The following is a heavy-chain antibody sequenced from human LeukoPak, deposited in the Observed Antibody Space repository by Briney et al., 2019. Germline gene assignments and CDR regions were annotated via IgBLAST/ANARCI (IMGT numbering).Heavy chain of an antibody. D-gene: IGHD3-9*01. CDR1: GYTFTSYA. J-gene: IGHJ4*02. CDR2: ISAYNGNT. CDR3: ARDRYDILTMFDY. Sequence: GASVKVSCKASGYTFTSYAMHWVRQAPGQGLEWMGWISAYNGNTNYAQKLQGRVTMTTDTSTSTAYMELRSLRSDDTAVYYCARDRYDILTMFDYWGQGTLVTVSS. V-gene: IGHV1-18*01.